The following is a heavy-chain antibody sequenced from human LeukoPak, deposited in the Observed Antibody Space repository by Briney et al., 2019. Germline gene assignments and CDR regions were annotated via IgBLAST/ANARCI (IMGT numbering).Heavy chain of an antibody. CDR1: GGSISSITSLTYY. CDR2: VHYSGST. D-gene: IGHD6-19*01. CDR3: ARRRYSSGFIDY. Sequence: SETLSLTCIVSGGSISSITSLTYYWNWIRLSPGTGLEWIGSVHYSGSTYYNPSLKSRVTISADTSKNQFSLKLSSVTAADTAVYYCARRRYSSGFIDYWGQGTLVTVSS. J-gene: IGHJ4*02. V-gene: IGHV4-39*01.